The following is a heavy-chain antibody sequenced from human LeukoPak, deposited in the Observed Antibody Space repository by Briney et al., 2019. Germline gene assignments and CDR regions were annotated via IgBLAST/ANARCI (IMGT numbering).Heavy chain of an antibody. J-gene: IGHJ4*02. CDR1: GYSISSGYY. CDR3: ARDRPVRSSGWYDNY. D-gene: IGHD6-19*01. Sequence: PSETLSLTCTVSGYSISSGYYWGWIRQPPGKGLEWIGSIYHSGSTYYNPSLKSRVTISVDTSKNQFSLKLSSVTAADTAVYYCARDRPVRSSGWYDNYWGQGTLVTVSS. V-gene: IGHV4-38-2*02. CDR2: IYHSGST.